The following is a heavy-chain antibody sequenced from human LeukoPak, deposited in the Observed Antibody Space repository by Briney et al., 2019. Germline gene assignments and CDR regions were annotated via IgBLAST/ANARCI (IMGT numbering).Heavy chain of an antibody. CDR3: ATSPYYYDSSGYYRY. CDR2: FDPEDGGT. J-gene: IGHJ4*02. Sequence: ASVKVSCKVSGYTLTELSMHWVRQAPGKGLEWMGGFDPEDGGTIYAQKFQGRVTMTEDTSTDTAYMELSSLRSEDTAVYYCATSPYYYDSSGYYRYWGQGTLVTVSS. CDR1: GYTLTELS. D-gene: IGHD3-22*01. V-gene: IGHV1-24*01.